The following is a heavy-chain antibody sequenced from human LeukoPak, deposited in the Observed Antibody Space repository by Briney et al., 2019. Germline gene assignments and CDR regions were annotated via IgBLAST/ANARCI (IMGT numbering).Heavy chain of an antibody. V-gene: IGHV4-59*08. D-gene: IGHD3-10*02. CDR1: GGSISSYD. CDR3: ARVVRGDMYYFDY. J-gene: IGHJ4*02. Sequence: SETLSLTCTVSGGSISSYDWSWIRQPPGKGLEWIGYIYNSGSTNYNPSLKRRGTISVDTSKNQFSLKLSSVTAADTAVYYCARVVRGDMYYFDYWDPGTLVTVSS. CDR2: IYNSGST.